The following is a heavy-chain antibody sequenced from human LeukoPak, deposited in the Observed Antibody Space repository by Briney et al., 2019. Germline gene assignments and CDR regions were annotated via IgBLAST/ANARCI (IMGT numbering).Heavy chain of an antibody. V-gene: IGHV3-66*02. Sequence: PGGSLRLSCAVSGFTVSDNYMTWVRQAPGKGLEWVSIIYTSGTTYYSDSVKGRFTISRDNSKNTLYLQMNSLRAEDTAVYYCARSGRTSFYSCMDVWGKGTTVTVSS. J-gene: IGHJ6*03. CDR2: IYTSGTT. D-gene: IGHD3-10*01. CDR1: GFTVSDNY. CDR3: ARSGRTSFYSCMDV.